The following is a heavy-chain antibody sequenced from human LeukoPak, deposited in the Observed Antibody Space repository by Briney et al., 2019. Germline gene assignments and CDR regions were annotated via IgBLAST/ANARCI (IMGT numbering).Heavy chain of an antibody. CDR3: ARDFWGAYRVDYFDC. V-gene: IGHV3-7*01. D-gene: IGHD3-3*01. J-gene: IGHJ4*02. CDR1: GFTFSNYW. CDR2: KKQDGSET. Sequence: GGSLRLSCAASGFTFSNYWMSWVRRAPGKGVVGVTNKKQDGSETYYDDSVRGRFTISRDNAKKSLYLQMNSLRAEDTAVYYCARDFWGAYRVDYFDCWGQGTLVTVSS.